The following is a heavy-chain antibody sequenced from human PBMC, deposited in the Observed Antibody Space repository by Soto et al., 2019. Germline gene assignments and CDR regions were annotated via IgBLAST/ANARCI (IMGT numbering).Heavy chain of an antibody. V-gene: IGHV5-51*01. CDR2: IYPGDSDT. J-gene: IGHJ6*02. CDR1: GYSFTSCL. Sequence: GESLKISCKGSGYSFTSCLTGWVRQMPGKGLEWMGIIYPGDSDTRYSPSFQGQVTISADKSISTAYLQWSSLKASDTAMYYCARHPSSSWDYYYYGMDVWGQGTTVTVSS. D-gene: IGHD6-13*01. CDR3: ARHPSSSWDYYYYGMDV.